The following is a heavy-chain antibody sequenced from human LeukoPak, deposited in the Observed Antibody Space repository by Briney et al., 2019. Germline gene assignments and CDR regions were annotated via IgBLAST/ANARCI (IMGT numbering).Heavy chain of an antibody. CDR2: ISAYNGNT. Sequence: ASVKVSCKASGYTFTSYGISWVRQAPGQGLEWMGWISAYNGNTNYAQKLQGRVTMTTDTSTSTAYMELRSLRSDDTAVYYCASSYSIPAGGYCYYYGMDVWGQGTTVTVSS. CDR1: GYTFTSYG. J-gene: IGHJ6*02. D-gene: IGHD4-11*01. V-gene: IGHV1-18*01. CDR3: ASSYSIPAGGYCYYYGMDV.